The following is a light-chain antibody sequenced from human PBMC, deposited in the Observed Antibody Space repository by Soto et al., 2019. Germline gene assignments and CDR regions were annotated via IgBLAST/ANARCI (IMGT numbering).Light chain of an antibody. CDR1: QSVSNNY. Sequence: TQTIGSLSRCPGEKVSVSCGASQSVSNNYLAWYQQKPGQAPRLLIYGASNRATGIPDRFSGSGSGTDFTLTISRLEPEDFAVYYCQQYGSSGTFGQGTKVDIK. CDR2: GAS. J-gene: IGKJ1*01. V-gene: IGKV3-20*01. CDR3: QQYGSSGT.